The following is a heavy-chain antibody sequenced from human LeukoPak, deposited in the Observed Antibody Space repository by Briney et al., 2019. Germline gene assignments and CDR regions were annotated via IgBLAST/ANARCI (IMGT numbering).Heavy chain of an antibody. CDR3: ARDRYQLLSFWFDP. V-gene: IGHV4-59*12. Sequence: SETLSLTCTVSGGSIRSYYWSWIRQPPGKGLEWIGYIYYSGSTNYNPSLKSRVTISVDTSKNQFSLKLSSVTAADTAVYYCARDRYQLLSFWFDPWGQGTLVTVSS. D-gene: IGHD2-2*01. J-gene: IGHJ5*02. CDR1: GGSIRSYY. CDR2: IYYSGST.